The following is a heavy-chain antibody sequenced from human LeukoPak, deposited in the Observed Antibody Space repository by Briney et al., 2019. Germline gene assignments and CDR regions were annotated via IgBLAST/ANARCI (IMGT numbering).Heavy chain of an antibody. J-gene: IGHJ4*02. CDR2: ITTTFYT. V-gene: IGHV3-69-1*01. D-gene: IGHD1-26*01. Sequence: GGSLRLSCAASDFSVNNNYMNWVRQAPGKGLEWVSSITTTFYTYYTDSVKGRFTISRDNAKNSLYLQMNSLRAEDTAVYYCAKDIGVVGALDYWGQGTLVTVSS. CDR3: AKDIGVVGALDY. CDR1: DFSVNNNY.